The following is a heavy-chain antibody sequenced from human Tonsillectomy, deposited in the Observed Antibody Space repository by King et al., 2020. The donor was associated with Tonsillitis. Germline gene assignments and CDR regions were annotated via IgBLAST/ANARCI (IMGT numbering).Heavy chain of an antibody. CDR3: ARGGGVHCSGGSCYPLLYFDY. D-gene: IGHD2-15*01. CDR2: IYSGGST. CDR1: GFTVSSNY. J-gene: IGHJ4*02. Sequence: VQLVESGGGLIQPGGSLRLSCAASGFTVSSNYMSWVRQAPGKGLEWVSVIYSGGSTHYADSVKGRFTISRDNSKNTLYLQMNSLRAEDTAVYYCARGGGVHCSGGSCYPLLYFDYWGQGTLVTVSS. V-gene: IGHV3-53*01.